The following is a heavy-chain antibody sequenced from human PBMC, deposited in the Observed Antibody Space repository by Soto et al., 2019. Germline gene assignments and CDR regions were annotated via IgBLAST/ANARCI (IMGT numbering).Heavy chain of an antibody. Sequence: QTGGSLRLSCAASGFTFSSYAMSWVRQAPGKGLEWVSAISGSGGSTYYADSVKGRFTISRDNSKNTLYLQMNSLRAEDTAVYYCAKLAKSTQLWVQPDLGPAPADYWGQGTLVTVSS. CDR2: ISGSGGST. CDR3: AKLAKSTQLWVQPDLGPAPADY. D-gene: IGHD5-18*01. J-gene: IGHJ4*02. V-gene: IGHV3-23*01. CDR1: GFTFSSYA.